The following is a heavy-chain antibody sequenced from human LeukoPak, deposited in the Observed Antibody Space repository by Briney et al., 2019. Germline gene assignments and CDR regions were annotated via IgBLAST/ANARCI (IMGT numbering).Heavy chain of an antibody. V-gene: IGHV1-2*06. CDR3: ARDASNWSAFDS. CDR1: GYTFRGYS. J-gene: IGHJ5*01. CDR2: INPNSGVT. D-gene: IGHD1-20*01. Sequence: ASVKVSXKASGYTFRGYSMHWVRQAPGQGLEWMGRINPNSGVTYYAQKFQGRVTMTSDTSITTAYMELSSLTSDDTATYYCARDASNWSAFDSWGQGTLVIVSS.